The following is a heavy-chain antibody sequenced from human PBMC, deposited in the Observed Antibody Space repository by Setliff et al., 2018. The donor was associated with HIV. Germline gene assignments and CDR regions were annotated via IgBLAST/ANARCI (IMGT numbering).Heavy chain of an antibody. Sequence: GESLRLSCAASGFTFSRYWMHWVRQAPGQGLVWVSGINNDTTTTAYADSVKGRFSISRDNAKNTLYLQMSDLRGEDTAVYYCAILSYSSGWGQGTQVTVSS. J-gene: IGHJ4*02. D-gene: IGHD1-26*01. CDR2: INNDTTTT. CDR1: GFTFSRYW. V-gene: IGHV3-74*01. CDR3: AILSYSSG.